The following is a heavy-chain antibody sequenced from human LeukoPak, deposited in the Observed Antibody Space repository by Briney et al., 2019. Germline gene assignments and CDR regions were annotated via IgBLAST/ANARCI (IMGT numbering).Heavy chain of an antibody. V-gene: IGHV4-34*01. D-gene: IGHD1-7*01. CDR1: GGSFSGYY. J-gene: IGHJ4*02. CDR2: INHSGST. Sequence: SETLSLTCAVYGGSFSGYYWSWIRQPPGKGLEWIGEINHSGSTNYNPSLKSRVTISVDTSKNRFSLKLSSVTAADTAVYYCARGNYAFHYWGQGTLVTVSS. CDR3: ARGNYAFHY.